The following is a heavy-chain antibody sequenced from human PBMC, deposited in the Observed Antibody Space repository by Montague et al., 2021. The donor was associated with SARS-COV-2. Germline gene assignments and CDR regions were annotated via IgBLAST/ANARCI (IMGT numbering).Heavy chain of an antibody. D-gene: IGHD6-25*01. CDR1: IGSISSGSYY. V-gene: IGHV4-61*02. Sequence: TLSLTCTASIGSISSGSYYWSWVRQPAGKGLEWIGRIYTSGSTNYNPSLKSRVTISVDTSKNQFSLKLSSVTAADTAVYYCARDGYSSGWNGLHWFDPWGQGTLVTVSP. CDR3: ARDGYSSGWNGLHWFDP. CDR2: IYTSGST. J-gene: IGHJ5*02.